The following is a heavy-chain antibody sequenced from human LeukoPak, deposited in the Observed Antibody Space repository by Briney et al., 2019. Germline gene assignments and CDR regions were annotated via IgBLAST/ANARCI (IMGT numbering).Heavy chain of an antibody. J-gene: IGHJ4*02. CDR2: IWYDGSNK. D-gene: IGHD3-22*01. CDR3: ARAPYYYDSSGYPYYFDY. Sequence: PGGSLRLSCAASGFTFSSYGMHWVRQAPGKGLEWVAVIWYDGSNKYYADSVKGRLTISRDSSKNTLYLQMNSLRAEDTAVYYCARAPYYYDSSGYPYYFDYWGQGTLVTVSS. CDR1: GFTFSSYG. V-gene: IGHV3-33*01.